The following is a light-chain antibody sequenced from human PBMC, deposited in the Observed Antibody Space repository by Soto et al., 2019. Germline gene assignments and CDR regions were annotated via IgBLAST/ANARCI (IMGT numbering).Light chain of an antibody. CDR3: QSYDSSLSGSYV. Sequence: QAVVTQPPSVSGAPGQRVTISCTGSSSNIGAGYDVHWYQQLPGTAPKLLIYGNSNRPSGVPDRFSGSKSGTSASLAITGLHAEDEADYYCQSYDSSLSGSYVFGTLTKLTVL. J-gene: IGLJ1*01. V-gene: IGLV1-40*01. CDR2: GNS. CDR1: SSNIGAGYD.